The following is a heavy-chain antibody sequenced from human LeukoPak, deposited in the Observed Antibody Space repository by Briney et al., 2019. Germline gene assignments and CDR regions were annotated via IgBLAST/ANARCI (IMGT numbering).Heavy chain of an antibody. V-gene: IGHV3-23*01. CDR2: ISGSGGST. D-gene: IGHD1-26*01. J-gene: IGHJ5*02. Sequence: GGSLRLSCAASGFTFSSYAMSWVRQAPGKGLEWVSAISGSGGSTYYADSVKGRFTISRDNSKNTLYLQMNSLRAEDTAVYYCAKDRRNVGPSVGATGFWFDPWGQGTLVTVSS. CDR3: AKDRRNVGPSVGATGFWFDP. CDR1: GFTFSSYA.